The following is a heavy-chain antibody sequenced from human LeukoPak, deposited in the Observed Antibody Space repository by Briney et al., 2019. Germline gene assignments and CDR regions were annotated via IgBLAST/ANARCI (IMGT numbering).Heavy chain of an antibody. J-gene: IGHJ6*03. Sequence: GASVKVSCKASGYTFTDYYMHWVRQAPGQGLEWMGWINPKSGGTNYAQKFQGRVTMTRDTSINTVYMELSGLTSDDTALYYCARGPNHYYYMDFWGKGTTVSVSS. V-gene: IGHV1-2*02. CDR1: GYTFTDYY. CDR3: ARGPNHYYYMDF. CDR2: INPKSGGT.